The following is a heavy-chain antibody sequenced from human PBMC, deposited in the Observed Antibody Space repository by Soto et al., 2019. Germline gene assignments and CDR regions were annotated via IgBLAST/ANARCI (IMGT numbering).Heavy chain of an antibody. CDR3: ARDTSEDSSSWYNWFYP. CDR2: IYYSGST. Sequence: SETLSLTCTVSGGSISSYYWSWIRQPPGKGLEWIGYIYYSGSTNYNPSLKSRVTISVDTSKNQFSLKLSSVTAADTAVYYCARDTSEDSSSWYNWFYPWGQGTLVTSP. CDR1: GGSISSYY. D-gene: IGHD6-13*01. V-gene: IGHV4-59*01. J-gene: IGHJ5*02.